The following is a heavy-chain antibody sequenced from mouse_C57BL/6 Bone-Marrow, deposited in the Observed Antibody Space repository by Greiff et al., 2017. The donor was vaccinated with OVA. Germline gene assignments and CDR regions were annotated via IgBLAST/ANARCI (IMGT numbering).Heavy chain of an antibody. CDR2: IYPRSGNT. CDR3: ARNHYYYGSSYFDY. J-gene: IGHJ2*01. V-gene: IGHV1-81*01. D-gene: IGHD1-1*01. CDR1: GYTFTSYG. Sequence: VHLVESGAELARPGASVKLSCKASGYTFTSYGISWVKQRTGQGLEWIGEIYPRSGNTYYNEKFKGKATLTADKSSSTAYMELRSLTSEDSAVYFCARNHYYYGSSYFDYWGQGTTLTVSS.